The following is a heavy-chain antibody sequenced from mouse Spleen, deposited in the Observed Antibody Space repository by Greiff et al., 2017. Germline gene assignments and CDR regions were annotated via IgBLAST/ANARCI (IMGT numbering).Heavy chain of an antibody. CDR1: GFNIKDYY. V-gene: IGHV14-2*01. CDR2: IDPEDGET. J-gene: IGHJ1*03. D-gene: IGHD1-1*02. CDR3: ARWSYWYFDV. Sequence: VQLKQSGAELVKPGASVTLSCTASGFNIKDYYMHWVKQRTEQGLEWIGRIDPEDGETKYAPKFQGKATITADTSSNTAYLQLSSLTSEDTAVYYCARWSYWYFDVWGTGTTVTVSS.